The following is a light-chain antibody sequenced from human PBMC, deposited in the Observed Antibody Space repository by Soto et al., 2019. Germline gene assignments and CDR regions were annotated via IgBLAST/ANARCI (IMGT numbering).Light chain of an antibody. CDR3: SSYTGSSTPV. CDR2: EVS. V-gene: IGLV2-14*01. CDR1: SSDVGGHDF. J-gene: IGLJ3*02. Sequence: QSALTQPPSASGSPGQSVTISCTGTSSDVGGHDFVSWYQQHPGKAPKLMIYEVSERPSGVSNRFSGSKSGNTASLTISGLQAEDEADYYCSSYTGSSTPVFGGGTKLTVL.